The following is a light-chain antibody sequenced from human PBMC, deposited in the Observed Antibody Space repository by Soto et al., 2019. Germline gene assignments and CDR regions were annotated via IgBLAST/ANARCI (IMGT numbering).Light chain of an antibody. Sequence: SSELTQSPSVSVSPGQTASITCSGDKLGDKYASWYQQKPGQSPVLVIYQDSKRPSGIPERFSGSNSGNTATLTISGTQAMDEADYFCQAWDSTTVVFGGGTKLTVL. V-gene: IGLV3-1*01. CDR2: QDS. CDR3: QAWDSTTVV. J-gene: IGLJ2*01. CDR1: KLGDKY.